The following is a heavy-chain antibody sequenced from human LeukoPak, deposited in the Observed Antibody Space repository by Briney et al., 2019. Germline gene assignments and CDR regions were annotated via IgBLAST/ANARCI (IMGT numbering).Heavy chain of an antibody. D-gene: IGHD6-13*01. V-gene: IGHV3-74*01. Sequence: GGSLRLSCAASGFTFSSYWMHWVRQAPGKGLLWVSRINSDGSSTTYADSVKGRFTISRDNAKNTVYLQMNSLRAEDTAVYYCARSAPAGFSYYSYYMDAWGKGTTVTISS. CDR1: GFTFSSYW. CDR2: INSDGSST. J-gene: IGHJ6*03. CDR3: ARSAPAGFSYYSYYMDA.